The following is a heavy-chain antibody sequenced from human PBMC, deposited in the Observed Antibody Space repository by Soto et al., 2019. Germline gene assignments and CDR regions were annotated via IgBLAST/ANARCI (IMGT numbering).Heavy chain of an antibody. Sequence: ASVKVSCKASGYTFTSYYMHWVRQAPGQGLEWMGIINPSGGSTSYAQKFQGRVTMTRDTSTSTVYMELSSLRSEDTAVYYCARTTVTYYYYYGMDVWGQGTTVTVSS. D-gene: IGHD4-17*01. V-gene: IGHV1-46*01. J-gene: IGHJ6*02. CDR3: ARTTVTYYYYYGMDV. CDR2: INPSGGST. CDR1: GYTFTSYY.